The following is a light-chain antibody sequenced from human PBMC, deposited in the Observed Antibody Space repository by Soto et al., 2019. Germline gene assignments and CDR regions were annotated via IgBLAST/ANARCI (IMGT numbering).Light chain of an antibody. CDR3: QQYIDYFT. V-gene: IGKV1-5*03. J-gene: IGKJ4*01. CDR2: KAS. CDR1: QSLNSW. Sequence: DIQMTQSPSTLSASIGDRVTITCRASQSLNSWLAWYQQKPGKAPKLLLYKASNLESGVPSRFSGSGSGTEFTLTISSLQPDDYATYYCQQYIDYFTFGGGTTVEIK.